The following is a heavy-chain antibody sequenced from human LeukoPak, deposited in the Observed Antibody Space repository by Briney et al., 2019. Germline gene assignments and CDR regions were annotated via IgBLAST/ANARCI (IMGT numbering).Heavy chain of an antibody. CDR3: ATESPRRQYYYDPNWFDP. J-gene: IGHJ5*02. CDR1: GYTLTELS. Sequence: GASVKVSCKVSGYTLTELSMHWVRQAPGKGVEWMGGFDPEDGETIYAQKFQGRVTMTEDTSTDTAYMELSSLRSDDTAVYYCATESPRRQYYYDPNWFDPWGQGTLVTVSS. V-gene: IGHV1-24*01. D-gene: IGHD3-22*01. CDR2: FDPEDGET.